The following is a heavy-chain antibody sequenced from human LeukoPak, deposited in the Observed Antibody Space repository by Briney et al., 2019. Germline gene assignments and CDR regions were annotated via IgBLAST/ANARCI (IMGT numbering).Heavy chain of an antibody. CDR1: GYTFTGYY. D-gene: IGHD6-6*01. CDR3: ARDRWGSSSFFDY. CDR2: INPNSGGT. Sequence: SVKVSCKASGYTFTGYYMHWVRQAPGQGLEWMGWINPNSGGTNYAQKFQGRVTMTRDTSISTAYMELSRLRSDDTAVYYCARDRWGSSSFFDYWGQGTLVTVSS. V-gene: IGHV1-2*02. J-gene: IGHJ4*02.